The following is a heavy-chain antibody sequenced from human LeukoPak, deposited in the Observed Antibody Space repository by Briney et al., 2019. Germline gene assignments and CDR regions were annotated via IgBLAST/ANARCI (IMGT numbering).Heavy chain of an antibody. CDR1: GGSINSYY. V-gene: IGHV4-59*12. CDR3: ARFLTYYYDSSGYYYDY. D-gene: IGHD3-22*01. CDR2: IYHSGST. Sequence: SETLSLTCTVSGGSINSYYWSWVRQPPGKGLEWIGEIYHSGSTNYNPSLKSRVTISVDKSKNQFSLKLSSVTAADTAVYYCARFLTYYYDSSGYYYDYWGQGTLVTVSS. J-gene: IGHJ4*02.